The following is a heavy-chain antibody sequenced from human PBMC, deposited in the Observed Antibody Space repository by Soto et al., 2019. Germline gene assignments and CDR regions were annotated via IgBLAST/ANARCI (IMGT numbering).Heavy chain of an antibody. J-gene: IGHJ6*02. CDR2: INPSGGST. D-gene: IGHD3-22*01. Sequence: ASVKVSCKASGYTFTSYYMHWVRQAPGQGLEWMGIINPSGGSTRYAQKFQGRVTMTRDTSTSTVYMELSSLRSEDTAVYYCARYGGDDSSGYKDYYYYGMDVWGQGTTVTVSS. V-gene: IGHV1-46*01. CDR3: ARYGGDDSSGYKDYYYYGMDV. CDR1: GYTFTSYY.